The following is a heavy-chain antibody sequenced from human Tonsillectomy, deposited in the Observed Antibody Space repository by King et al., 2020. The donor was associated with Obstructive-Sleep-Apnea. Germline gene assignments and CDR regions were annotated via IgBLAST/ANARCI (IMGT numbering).Heavy chain of an antibody. J-gene: IGHJ3*02. CDR3: GVVPAALDAFDI. CDR2: MSNDGRNA. D-gene: IGHD2-2*01. V-gene: IGHV3-30*03. Sequence: VQLVESGGGVVRPGRSMRLSCAASGFTFSNYAMHWVRQDPGKGLEWVAVMSNDGRNAYYVDSVKGRFTISRDNSKNTVYLQMSSLRPDDTAVYYCGVVPAALDAFDIWGQGTMVTVSS. CDR1: GFTFSNYA.